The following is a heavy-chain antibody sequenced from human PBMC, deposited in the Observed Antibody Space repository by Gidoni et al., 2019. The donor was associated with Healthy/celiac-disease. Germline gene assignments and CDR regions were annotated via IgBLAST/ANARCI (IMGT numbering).Heavy chain of an antibody. J-gene: IGHJ5*02. CDR3: ARDGTLIRRTYLNWFDP. V-gene: IGHV7-4-1*02. Sequence: QVQLVQSGSELKKPGASVKVSCKASGYTFTSYAMNWVRQAPGQGLEWMGWINTNTGNPTYAQGFTGRFVFSLDTSVSTAYLQISSLKAEDTAVYYCARDGTLIRRTYLNWFDPWGQGTLVTVSS. CDR2: INTNTGNP. D-gene: IGHD1-7*01. CDR1: GYTFTSYA.